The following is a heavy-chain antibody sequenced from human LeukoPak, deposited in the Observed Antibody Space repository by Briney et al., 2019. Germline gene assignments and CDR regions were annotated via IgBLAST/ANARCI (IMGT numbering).Heavy chain of an antibody. CDR2: ISYDGSNE. CDR1: GVIFSNYA. CDR3: AEERCNNIKCYTYFDY. Sequence: PGGSLRLSCAASGVIFSNYAMHWVRQAPGKGLEWVATISYDGSNEYYADSVKGRFTIFRDNSKNTLYLQMNSLRTEDTAVYYCAEERCNNIKCYTYFDYWGQGTLVTVSS. J-gene: IGHJ4*02. D-gene: IGHD2-2*02. V-gene: IGHV3-30*18.